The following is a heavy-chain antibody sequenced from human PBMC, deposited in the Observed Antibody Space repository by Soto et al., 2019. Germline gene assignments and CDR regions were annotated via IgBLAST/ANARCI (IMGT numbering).Heavy chain of an antibody. J-gene: IGHJ6*02. CDR2: ISNDGSNT. D-gene: IGHD3-10*01. CDR1: GFTFSSYA. V-gene: IGHV3-30-3*01. CDR3: ARDRVTMVRGVPPSDYYYGMDV. Sequence: GGSLRLSCAASGFTFSSYAMHWVRQAPGKGLEWVALISNDGSNTYYADSVKGRFTISRDSSKNTLYLQMNSLRAEDTAVYYCARDRVTMVRGVPPSDYYYGMDVWGQGTTVTVSS.